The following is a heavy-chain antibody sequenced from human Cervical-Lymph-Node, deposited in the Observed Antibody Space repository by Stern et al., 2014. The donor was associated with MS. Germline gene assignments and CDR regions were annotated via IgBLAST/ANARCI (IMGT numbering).Heavy chain of an antibody. J-gene: IGHJ5*01. CDR3: TKAWDS. CDR2: MNPDSGDT. Sequence: QLVQSGAEVRKPGASVKVSCKASGYTFTSDDINWGRQAPGQGLEWMGWMNPDSGDTGFDQKVQGRVTMTRDTSITTAFMELSNLRSDDTAVYYCTKAWDSWGPGTLIIVSS. CDR1: GYTFTSDD. V-gene: IGHV1-8*01.